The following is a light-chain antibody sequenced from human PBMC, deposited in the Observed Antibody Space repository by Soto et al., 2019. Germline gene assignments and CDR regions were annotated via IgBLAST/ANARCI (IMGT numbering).Light chain of an antibody. CDR1: QTVSSSQ. CDR3: QQYSSSTLT. CDR2: GAS. J-gene: IGKJ4*01. Sequence: EIVLTQSPGTLSLSPGERATLSCRASQTVSSSQLAWYQQRPGQAPRLLIYGASTRATGIPDRFSGSGSGTDFSLTISRLEPEDVGVYYCQQYSSSTLTFGGGTKVEIK. V-gene: IGKV3-20*01.